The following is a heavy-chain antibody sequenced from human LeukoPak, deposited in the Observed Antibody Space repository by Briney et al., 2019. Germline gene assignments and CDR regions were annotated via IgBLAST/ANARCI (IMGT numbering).Heavy chain of an antibody. CDR1: GGSISSGGYS. V-gene: IGHV4-30-2*01. D-gene: IGHD3-3*01. CDR2: IYHSGST. J-gene: IGHJ4*02. Sequence: SETLSLTCAVSGGSISSGGYSWSWIRQPPGKGLEWIGYIYHSGSTYYNPSLKSRVTISVDRSKNQFSLKLSSVTAADTAVYYCARGPDYDFWSGPLYIDYWGQGTLVTVSP. CDR3: ARGPDYDFWSGPLYIDY.